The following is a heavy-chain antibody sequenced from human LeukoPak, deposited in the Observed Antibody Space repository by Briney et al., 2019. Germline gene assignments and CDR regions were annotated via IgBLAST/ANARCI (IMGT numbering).Heavy chain of an antibody. D-gene: IGHD1-26*01. J-gene: IGHJ6*03. Sequence: GASVKVSCKASGYTFTGYYMHWVRQAPGQGLEWMGWINPNSGGTNYAQKFQGRVTMTRDTSISTAYMELSRLRSDDTAVYYCARDRYSGSYMYYYYYMDVWGKGTTVTVSS. CDR2: INPNSGGT. CDR1: GYTFTGYY. CDR3: ARDRYSGSYMYYYYYMDV. V-gene: IGHV1-2*02.